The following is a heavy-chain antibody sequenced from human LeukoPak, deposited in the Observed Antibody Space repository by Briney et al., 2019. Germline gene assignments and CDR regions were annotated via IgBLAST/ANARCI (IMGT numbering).Heavy chain of an antibody. CDR3: ARGNNKYQLLHRGSYFDY. Sequence: GASVKVSRKASGYTFTSYYMHWVRQAPGQGLEWMGIINPSGGSTSYAQKFQGRVTMTRDTSTSTVYMELSSLRSEDTAVYYCARGNNKYQLLHRGSYFDYWGQGTLVTVSS. V-gene: IGHV1-46*01. J-gene: IGHJ4*02. CDR1: GYTFTSYY. CDR2: INPSGGST. D-gene: IGHD2-2*01.